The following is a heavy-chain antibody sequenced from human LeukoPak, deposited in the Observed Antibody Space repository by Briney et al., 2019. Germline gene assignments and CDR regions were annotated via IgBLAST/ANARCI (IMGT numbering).Heavy chain of an antibody. J-gene: IGHJ5*02. Sequence: SETLSLTCTVSGGSISSDYWTCIRQPAGKGLECIGRIYTNGSTNYNPSLKSRVTMSVDTSKNQFSLKLSSATAADTAVYYCARTTGWLKFDPWGQGTLVTVSS. CDR2: IYTNGST. CDR3: ARTTGWLKFDP. V-gene: IGHV4-4*07. D-gene: IGHD5-18*01. CDR1: GGSISSDY.